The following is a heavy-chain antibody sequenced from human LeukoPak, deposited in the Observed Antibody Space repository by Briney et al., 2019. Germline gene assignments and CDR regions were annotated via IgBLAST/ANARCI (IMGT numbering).Heavy chain of an antibody. Sequence: PGGSLRLSCAASGFTFSSYSMNWVRQTPGKGLEWVSSISSSSYMYYADSVKGRFTISRDNAKSSLYLHMNSLRAEDTAVYYCAVEGAIFDSSGHPHANNWGQGTLVTVSS. CDR1: GFTFSSYS. D-gene: IGHD3-22*01. J-gene: IGHJ4*02. V-gene: IGHV3-21*01. CDR2: ISSSSYM. CDR3: AVEGAIFDSSGHPHANN.